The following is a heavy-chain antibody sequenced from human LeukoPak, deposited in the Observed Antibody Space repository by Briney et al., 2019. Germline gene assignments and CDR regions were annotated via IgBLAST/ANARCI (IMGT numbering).Heavy chain of an antibody. V-gene: IGHV3-21*01. CDR3: ARDPYSGTYGDTYYYYMDV. CDR1: GFTFNYYN. CDR2: ITSSGAYI. J-gene: IGHJ6*03. D-gene: IGHD1-26*01. Sequence: GGSLRLSCAASGFTFNYYNMNWVRQAPGKALEWVSSITSSGAYIFYADSVKGRFTISRDNARNSLYLQMNSLRAEDTAVYYCARDPYSGTYGDTYYYYMDVWGKGTTVTISS.